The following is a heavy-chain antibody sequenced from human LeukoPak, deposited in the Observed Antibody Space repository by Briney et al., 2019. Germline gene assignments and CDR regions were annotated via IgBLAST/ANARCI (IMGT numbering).Heavy chain of an antibody. CDR2: IYYSGST. Sequence: PSETLSLTCIISGGSISSYYWSWIRQPPGKGLEWIGYIYYSGSTNYNPSLKSRVIISVDTSKNQFSLKLSSVTAADTAVYYCARGRGYSSANWGQGTLVTVSS. D-gene: IGHD6-25*01. J-gene: IGHJ4*02. V-gene: IGHV4-59*01. CDR3: ARGRGYSSAN. CDR1: GGSISSYY.